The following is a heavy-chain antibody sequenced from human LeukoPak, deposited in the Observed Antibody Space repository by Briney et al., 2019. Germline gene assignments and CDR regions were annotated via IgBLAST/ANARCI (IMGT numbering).Heavy chain of an antibody. Sequence: GGSLRLSCEVSGFTLSSNYITWVRQAPGKGLEWVSIIYSGGSTYYADPVKGRFAISRDNSKNTLYLQINSLRAEDTAVFYCARDLTGDAYFDYWGQGTLVTVSS. CDR2: IYSGGST. V-gene: IGHV3-66*01. D-gene: IGHD7-27*01. CDR3: ARDLTGDAYFDY. CDR1: GFTLSSNY. J-gene: IGHJ4*02.